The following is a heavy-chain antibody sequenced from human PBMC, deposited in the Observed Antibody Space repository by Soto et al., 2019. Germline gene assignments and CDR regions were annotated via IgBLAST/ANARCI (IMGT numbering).Heavy chain of an antibody. V-gene: IGHV3-53*01. Sequence: DVQLVKSGGGLIQPGGSLRLSCAASGITATNGHMSWVRQAPGKGLEWVSVIYSDDNTYYADSVKSRFAISRDTSKNTEYRQMNSLRAEDTAVYYCARDWNGYKYWAFWDQGSLVTVSS. CDR3: ARDWNGYKYWAF. D-gene: IGHD1-1*01. CDR2: IYSDDNT. CDR1: GITATNGH. J-gene: IGHJ4*02.